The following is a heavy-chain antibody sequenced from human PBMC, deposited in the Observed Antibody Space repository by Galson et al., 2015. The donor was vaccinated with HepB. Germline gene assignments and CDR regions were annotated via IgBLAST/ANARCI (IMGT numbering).Heavy chain of an antibody. CDR1: GGTFSSYT. D-gene: IGHD4-17*01. V-gene: IGHV1-69*04. J-gene: IGHJ3*02. Sequence: SCKASGGTFSSYTISWVRQAPGQGLEWMGRIIPILGIANYAQKFQGRVTITADKSTSTAYMELSSLRSEDTAVYYCAREKGYGDYVEGAFDIWGQGTMVTVSS. CDR3: AREKGYGDYVEGAFDI. CDR2: IIPILGIA.